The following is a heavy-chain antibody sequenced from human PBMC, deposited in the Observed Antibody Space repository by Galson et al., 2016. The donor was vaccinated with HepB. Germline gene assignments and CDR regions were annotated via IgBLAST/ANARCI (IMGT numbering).Heavy chain of an antibody. Sequence: SLRLSCAASGFTCSNAWMSWVRQAPGKGLEWVGRIKSKTEGGTTEYAAAVKGRFTISRDDSKNTLYLKMNSLKTEDTAVYYCGTDRPLGAQSKPKDMDVWGQGATVTVSS. CDR2: IKSKTEGGTT. CDR3: GTDRPLGAQSKPKDMDV. D-gene: IGHD4/OR15-4a*01. CDR1: GFTCSNAW. V-gene: IGHV3-15*01. J-gene: IGHJ6*02.